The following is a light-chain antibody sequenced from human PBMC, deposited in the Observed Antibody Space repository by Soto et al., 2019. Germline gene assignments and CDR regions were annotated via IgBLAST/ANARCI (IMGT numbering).Light chain of an antibody. CDR3: QQSYRTPYT. CDR2: DES. J-gene: IGKJ2*01. Sequence: TQMTQSPSSLSASVGDRVTITCRASQDIDIYLSWYQQKPGKVPKLLIYDESTLQSGVPSRFSGSGSGTDFTLTINNXQPEDFATYYCQQSYRTPYTFGQGTKVDIK. CDR1: QDIDIY. V-gene: IGKV1-39*01.